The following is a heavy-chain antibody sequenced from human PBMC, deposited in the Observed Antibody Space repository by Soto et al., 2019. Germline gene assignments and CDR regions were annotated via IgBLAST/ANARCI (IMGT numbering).Heavy chain of an antibody. Sequence: PGGSLRLSCAASGFTFSSYGMHWVRQAPGKGLEWVAVISYDGSNKYYADSVKGRFTISRDNSKNTLYLQMNSLRAEDTAVYYRANNGGGWFGYYYYGMDVWGQGTTVTVSS. V-gene: IGHV3-30*18. CDR3: ANNGGGWFGYYYYGMDV. D-gene: IGHD6-19*01. J-gene: IGHJ6*02. CDR2: ISYDGSNK. CDR1: GFTFSSYG.